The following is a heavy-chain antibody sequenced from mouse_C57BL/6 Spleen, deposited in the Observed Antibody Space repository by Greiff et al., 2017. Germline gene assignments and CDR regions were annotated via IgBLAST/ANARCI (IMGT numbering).Heavy chain of an antibody. CDR2: ISSGGDYI. CDR3: TREYDYDRAMDY. J-gene: IGHJ4*01. CDR1: GFTFSSYA. D-gene: IGHD2-4*01. V-gene: IGHV5-9-1*02. Sequence: EVKLMESGEGLVKPGGSLKLSCAASGFTFSSYAMSWVRQTPEKRLEWVAYISSGGDYIYYADTVKGRFTISRDNARNTLYLQMSSLKSEDTAMYYCTREYDYDRAMDYWGQGTSVTVSS.